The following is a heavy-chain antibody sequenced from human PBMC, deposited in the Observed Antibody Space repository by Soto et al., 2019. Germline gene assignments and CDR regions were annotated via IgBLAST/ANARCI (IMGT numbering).Heavy chain of an antibody. CDR1: GVSISSSNYY. Sequence: SETLSLTCTVSGVSISSSNYYWGWIRQPPGGGLEWIGSMDYNGNSYQNPSLKSRVTLSVDTSKSQFSLKLRSVTAADTAVYFCVRSAFGYYDTSGYPLTDYWGQGTLVTVSS. CDR2: MDYNGNS. D-gene: IGHD3-22*01. CDR3: VRSAFGYYDTSGYPLTDY. V-gene: IGHV4-39*01. J-gene: IGHJ4*02.